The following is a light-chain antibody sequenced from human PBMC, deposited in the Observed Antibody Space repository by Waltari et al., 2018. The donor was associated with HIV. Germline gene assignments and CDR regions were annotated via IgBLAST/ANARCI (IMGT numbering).Light chain of an antibody. V-gene: IGLV1-47*01. CDR1: SSNVRNNF. CDR2: RND. Sequence: QSVLTQPPSASQTPGQRVLMSCSGTSSNVRNNFVSWFQQVPGGAPKLVIYRNDRRPSGVPDRFSAAKSGSSASLAISGLQSDDEADYFCASWDDKLSHWVFGGGTKLTV. CDR3: ASWDDKLSHWV. J-gene: IGLJ3*02.